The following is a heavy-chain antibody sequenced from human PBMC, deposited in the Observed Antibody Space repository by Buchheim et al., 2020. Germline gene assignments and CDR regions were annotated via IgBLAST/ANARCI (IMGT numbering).Heavy chain of an antibody. CDR2: LYYNGYA. CDR3: ARDRRGWHAHED. V-gene: IGHV4-59*01. D-gene: IGHD2-15*01. CDR1: GGSINSYY. J-gene: IGHJ4*02. Sequence: QVQLQESGPGLVKPSETLSLSCTVSGGSINSYYWSWIRQSPGKGLEWIGYLYYNGYANYKPSLRGRATISVETSQNRLSLILTSVTAADTAVYYCARDRRGWHAHEDWGQGT.